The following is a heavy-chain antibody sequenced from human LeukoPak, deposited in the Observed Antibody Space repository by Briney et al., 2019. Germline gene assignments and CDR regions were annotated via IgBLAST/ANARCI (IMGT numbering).Heavy chain of an antibody. CDR2: IKQDGSEK. V-gene: IGHV3-7*01. CDR3: ARDKVVGATNFDY. CDR1: GFTFSTYW. J-gene: IGHJ4*02. D-gene: IGHD1-26*01. Sequence: GGSLRLSCAASGFTFSTYWMSWVRQIPGKGLEWVANIKQDGSEKYYVDSVKGRFTISRDNAKNSLYLQMNSLKTEDTAVYYCARDKVVGATNFDYWGQGTLVTVSS.